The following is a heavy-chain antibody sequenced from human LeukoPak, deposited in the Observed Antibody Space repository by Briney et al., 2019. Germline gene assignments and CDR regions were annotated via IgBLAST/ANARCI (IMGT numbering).Heavy chain of an antibody. CDR2: ISSSGGST. V-gene: IGHV3-23*01. CDR3: IVVPAATRHFDY. D-gene: IGHD2-2*01. J-gene: IGHJ4*02. CDR1: GFTFSSYA. Sequence: GGSLRLSCAASGFTFSSYAMSWVRQAPGKGLEWVSAISSSGGSTYYADSVKGRFTISRDNSKNTLYLQMNSLRAEDTAVYYCIVVPAATRHFDYWGQGTLVTVSS.